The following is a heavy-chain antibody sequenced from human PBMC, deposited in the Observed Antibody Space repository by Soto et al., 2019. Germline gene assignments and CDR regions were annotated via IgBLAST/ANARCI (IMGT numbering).Heavy chain of an antibody. V-gene: IGHV4-39*01. Sequence: PSETLSLTCTVSGVSIISSSYYWGWIRQTPGKGLEWIGTIYFSGSTYYNPSLKSRVTISVDRSKNQFSLNLTSVTAADTAVYYCARHGSYWGPGTLVTVSS. J-gene: IGHJ4*02. CDR1: GVSIISSSYY. CDR2: IYFSGST. CDR3: ARHGSY.